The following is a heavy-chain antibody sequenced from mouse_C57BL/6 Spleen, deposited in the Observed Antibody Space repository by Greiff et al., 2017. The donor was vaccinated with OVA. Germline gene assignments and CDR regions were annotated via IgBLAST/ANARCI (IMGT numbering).Heavy chain of an antibody. V-gene: IGHV5-17*01. D-gene: IGHD3-2*02. Sequence: EVMLVESGGGLVKPGGSLKLSCAASGFTFSDYGMHWVRQAPEKGLEWVAYISSGSSTIYYADTVQGRFTISRDNAKNTLFLQMTSLRSEDTAMYYCARQLRPHYYAMDYWGQGTSVTVSS. CDR2: ISSGSSTI. CDR1: GFTFSDYG. CDR3: ARQLRPHYYAMDY. J-gene: IGHJ4*01.